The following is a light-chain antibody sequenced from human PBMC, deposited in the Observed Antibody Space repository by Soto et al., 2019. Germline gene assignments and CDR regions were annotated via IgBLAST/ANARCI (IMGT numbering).Light chain of an antibody. CDR1: QSVSSTY. Sequence: EIVFTQSPGTLSLSPGERATLSCSASQSVSSTYLAWYQQRPGQAPRLLIYAASSRATGVPDRFSGSGSGTDFTLTISRLEPEDFAVYYCQHYGSSPETFGQGTKVDIK. V-gene: IGKV3-20*01. CDR3: QHYGSSPET. CDR2: AAS. J-gene: IGKJ1*01.